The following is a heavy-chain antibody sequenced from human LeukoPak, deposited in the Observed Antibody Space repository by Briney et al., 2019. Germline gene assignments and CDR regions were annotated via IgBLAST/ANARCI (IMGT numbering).Heavy chain of an antibody. V-gene: IGHV3-20*01. Sequence: PGGSLRLSCAASGFTFDDYGMSWVRQAPGKGLEWVSGINWNGGSTGYADSVKGRFTISRDNAKNSLYLQMNSLRAEDTALYHCARDSQVVYGDYGGHNWFDPWGQGTLVTVSS. CDR3: ARDSQVVYGDYGGHNWFDP. CDR1: GFTFDDYG. J-gene: IGHJ5*02. D-gene: IGHD4-17*01. CDR2: INWNGGST.